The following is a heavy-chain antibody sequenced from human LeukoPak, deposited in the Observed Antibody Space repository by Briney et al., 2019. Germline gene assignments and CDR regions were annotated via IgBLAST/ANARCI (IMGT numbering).Heavy chain of an antibody. CDR1: RESMIRHY. CDR3: ARATASGSGRAYDH. D-gene: IGHD3-10*01. CDR2: IHHSGGT. Sequence: PSQTLSLTCPVYRESMIRHYWTWIRQPPGKRLEWIGEIHHSGGTNSNPSLKNRLTMSIDMSKNQFSLKLKSVTAADTAVYYCARATASGSGRAYDHWAQGNLVPVSS. J-gene: IGHJ4*02. V-gene: IGHV4-34*01.